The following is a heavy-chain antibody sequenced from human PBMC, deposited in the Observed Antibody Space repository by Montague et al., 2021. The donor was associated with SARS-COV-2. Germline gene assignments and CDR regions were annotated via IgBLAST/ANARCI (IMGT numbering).Heavy chain of an antibody. J-gene: IGHJ6*02. CDR3: ARDTRITMIVVVQGYGMDV. V-gene: IGHV4-39*07. Sequence: SETLSLTCTVSGGSISSSSYYWGWIRQPPGKGLEWIGSIYYSRSTYYXXXLKSRVTISVDTSKNQFSLKLSSVTAADTAVYYCARDTRITMIVVVQGYGMDVWGQGTTVTVSS. D-gene: IGHD3-22*01. CDR1: GGSISSSSYY. CDR2: IYYSRST.